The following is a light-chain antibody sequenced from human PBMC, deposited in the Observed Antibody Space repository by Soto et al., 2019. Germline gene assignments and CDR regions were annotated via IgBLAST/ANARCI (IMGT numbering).Light chain of an antibody. J-gene: IGLJ2*01. V-gene: IGLV6-57*03. CDR2: EDN. CDR1: SGSIASNY. Sequence: NFMLTQPHSVSESPGKTVTISCTRSSGSIASNYVQWYQQRPGSAPTTVIYEDNQRPSGDPDRFSGSIDSSSNSASLTISGLKTEDEADYYCQSYDSSNHEVFGGGTKLTVL. CDR3: QSYDSSNHEV.